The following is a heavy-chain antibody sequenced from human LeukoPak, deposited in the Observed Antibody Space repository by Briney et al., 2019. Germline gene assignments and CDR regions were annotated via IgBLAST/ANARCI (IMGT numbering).Heavy chain of an antibody. V-gene: IGHV1-58*02. D-gene: IGHD3-16*02. CDR1: GFTFSNSA. J-gene: IGHJ4*02. Sequence: ASVKVSCKTSGFTFSNSAMQWVRQARGQRLEWIGWIIVGSGRTHYAQNLQERITITRDMSTNTAYMELSSLRSDDTAVYYCARVNDYVWGSYPYWGQGTLVTVSS. CDR3: ARVNDYVWGSYPY. CDR2: IIVGSGRT.